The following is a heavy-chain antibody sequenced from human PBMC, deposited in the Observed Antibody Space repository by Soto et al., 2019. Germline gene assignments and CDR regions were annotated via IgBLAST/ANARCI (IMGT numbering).Heavy chain of an antibody. CDR1: GDSTTTYY. CDR3: AGAAYNSGPFDS. Sequence: QVQLQESGPGLVKPSETLSLSCTFSGDSTTTYYWNWIRQPAGKGLEWIGRIYSTGSSNYNPSLESRIAMSVDTSKNQFFLKLTSVTAADTAVYYCAGAAYNSGPFDSCGPGTLV. V-gene: IGHV4-4*07. CDR2: IYSTGSS. J-gene: IGHJ4*02. D-gene: IGHD5-18*01.